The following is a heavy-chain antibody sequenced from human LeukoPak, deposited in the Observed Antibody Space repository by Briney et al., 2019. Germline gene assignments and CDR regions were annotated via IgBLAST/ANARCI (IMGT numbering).Heavy chain of an antibody. Sequence: GGSLRLSCAASGFTFSSYWMHWVRQAPGKGLVWVSRINSDGSSITYADSVKGRFTISRDNAKNTLYLQMNSLRVEDTAVYYCAREGRVSGYDFDCWGQGTLVAVSS. CDR2: INSDGSSI. J-gene: IGHJ4*02. V-gene: IGHV3-74*03. CDR3: AREGRVSGYDFDC. CDR1: GFTFSSYW. D-gene: IGHD5-12*01.